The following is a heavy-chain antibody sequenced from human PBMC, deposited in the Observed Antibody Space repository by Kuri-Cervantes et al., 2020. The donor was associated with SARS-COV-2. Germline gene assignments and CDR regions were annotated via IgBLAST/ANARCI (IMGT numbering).Heavy chain of an antibody. CDR3: VRDGDDWNFDY. CDR2: ISSSGSTI. V-gene: IGHV3-48*04. D-gene: IGHD3-9*01. J-gene: IGHJ4*02. CDR1: GFTFSSYW. Sequence: GGSLRLSCAASGFTFSSYWMNWVRQAPGKGLEWVSYISSSGSTIYYADSESGRFTLSRDNAKNMLFLQRNSLRAEDTAVYYCVRDGDDWNFDYWGQGTLVTVSS.